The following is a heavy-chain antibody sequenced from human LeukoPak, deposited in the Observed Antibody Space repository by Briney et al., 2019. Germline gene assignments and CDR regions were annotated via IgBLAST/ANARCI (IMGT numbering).Heavy chain of an antibody. J-gene: IGHJ4*02. CDR2: IYYSGGT. CDR3: ARHPLGDYFTFDY. CDR1: GGPISSSSHY. Sequence: SETLSLTCSVSGGPISSSSHYWGWIRQPPGKGLEWIGNIYYSGGTYYNPSLKSRVTISVDTSKNQFSLKLSSVSAADTAVYYCARHPLGDYFTFDYWGQGTLVTVSS. D-gene: IGHD4-17*01. V-gene: IGHV4-39*01.